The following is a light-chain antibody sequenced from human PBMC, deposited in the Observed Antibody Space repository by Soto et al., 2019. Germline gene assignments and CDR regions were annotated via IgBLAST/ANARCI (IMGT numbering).Light chain of an antibody. Sequence: EIVLTQSPGTLSLSPGGRATLSCRASQSVSNSYLAWYQQKPGPAPRLLIYGASSRATGIPDRFIGSGSGTDFTLTISRLEPEDFAVYYCQQYGSSPALTFGGGTKVEIK. V-gene: IGKV3-20*01. J-gene: IGKJ4*01. CDR2: GAS. CDR3: QQYGSSPALT. CDR1: QSVSNSY.